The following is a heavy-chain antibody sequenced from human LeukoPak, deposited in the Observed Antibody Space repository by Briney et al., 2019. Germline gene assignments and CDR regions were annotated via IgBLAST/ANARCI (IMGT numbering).Heavy chain of an antibody. CDR2: ISSSSSYI. Sequence: AGGSLRLSCAASGFTFSSYSMNWVRQAPGKGLEWVSSISSSSSYIYYADSVKGRFTISRDNAKNSLYLQMNSLRAEDTAVYYCARVPYSSSWYATYVDYWGQGTLVTVSS. V-gene: IGHV3-21*01. CDR1: GFTFSSYS. J-gene: IGHJ4*02. D-gene: IGHD6-13*01. CDR3: ARVPYSSSWYATYVDY.